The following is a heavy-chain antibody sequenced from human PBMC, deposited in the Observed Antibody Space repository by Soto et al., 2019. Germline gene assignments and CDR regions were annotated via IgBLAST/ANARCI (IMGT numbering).Heavy chain of an antibody. CDR2: IYWDDSN. CDR3: AHTGYRAYPVDY. D-gene: IGHD5-18*01. CDR1: GFSLSTSGVG. J-gene: IGHJ4*02. Sequence: QITLKESGPALVKPTQTLTLTCTFSGFSLSTSGVGVGWIRQPPGKALEWLAVIYWDDSNHYSPSLDSRLTITKDTSKNQVVLTMTNMDPVHTATCLGAHTGYRAYPVDYRGQGTVVPVSS. V-gene: IGHV2-5*02.